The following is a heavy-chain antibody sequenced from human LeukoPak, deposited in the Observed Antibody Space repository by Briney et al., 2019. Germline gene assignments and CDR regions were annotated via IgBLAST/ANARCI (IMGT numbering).Heavy chain of an antibody. CDR2: INPNSGDT. CDR1: GYTFTDYY. J-gene: IGHJ4*02. CDR3: ARDFYSGYFDY. D-gene: IGHD1-26*01. V-gene: IGHV1-2*02. Sequence: ASVKVSSRASGYTFTDYYIHWVRQAPGQGLEWMGWINPNSGDTNYAQRFQGRVTMTRDTSLTTAYMELRRLRSDDTAVYYCARDFYSGYFDYWGQGTLVTVSS.